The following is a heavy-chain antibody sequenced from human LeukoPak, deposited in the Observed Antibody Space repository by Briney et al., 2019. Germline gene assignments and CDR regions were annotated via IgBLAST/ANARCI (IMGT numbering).Heavy chain of an antibody. CDR3: ASRRSSYSSSWLY. J-gene: IGHJ4*02. D-gene: IGHD6-13*01. Sequence: PGGSLRLSCAASGFTVSSNYMSWVRQAPGKGLEWVSVIYSGGSTYYADSVRGRFTISRHNSKNTLYLQMNSLRAEDTAVYYCASRRSSYSSSWLYWGQGTLVTVSS. CDR1: GFTVSSNY. CDR2: IYSGGST. V-gene: IGHV3-53*04.